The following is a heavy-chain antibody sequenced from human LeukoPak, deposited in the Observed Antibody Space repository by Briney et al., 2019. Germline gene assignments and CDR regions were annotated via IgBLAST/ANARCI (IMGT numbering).Heavy chain of an antibody. CDR1: VGSFSGYY. V-gene: IGHV4-34*01. CDR3: AREREGYFDL. Sequence: NPSETLSLTCAVYVGSFSGYYWSWIRQPPGKGLEWIGEINHSGSTNYNPSLKSRVTISVVTSRNQFSLKLSSVTAADTAVYYCAREREGYFDLWGRGNLVTVSS. J-gene: IGHJ2*01. CDR2: INHSGST.